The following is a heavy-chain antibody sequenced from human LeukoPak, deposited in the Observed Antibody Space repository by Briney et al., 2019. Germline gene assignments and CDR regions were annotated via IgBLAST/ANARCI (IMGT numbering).Heavy chain of an antibody. Sequence: GASVKVSCKASGYTFTGYGISWVRQAPGQGLEWMGWISAYNGNTNYAQKLQGRVTMTTDTSTSTAYMELRSLRSDDTAVYYCARDVAWKVGATLDGQFDYWGQGTLVTVSS. V-gene: IGHV1-18*01. D-gene: IGHD1-26*01. J-gene: IGHJ4*02. CDR1: GYTFTGYG. CDR2: ISAYNGNT. CDR3: ARDVAWKVGATLDGQFDY.